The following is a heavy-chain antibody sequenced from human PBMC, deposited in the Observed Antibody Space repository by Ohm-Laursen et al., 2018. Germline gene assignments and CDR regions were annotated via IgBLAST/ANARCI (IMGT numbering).Heavy chain of an antibody. Sequence: SRRLSCAASGFTFADYAMHWVRHAPGKGLEWVSGITWNSGSIGYADSVKGRFTIARDNAKKSLYLQMNSLRAEDTALYSCAKGADLWYYFYGMDAWGQGTTVTVSS. CDR2: ITWNSGSI. J-gene: IGHJ6*02. V-gene: IGHV3-9*01. CDR1: GFTFADYA. CDR3: AKGADLWYYFYGMDA.